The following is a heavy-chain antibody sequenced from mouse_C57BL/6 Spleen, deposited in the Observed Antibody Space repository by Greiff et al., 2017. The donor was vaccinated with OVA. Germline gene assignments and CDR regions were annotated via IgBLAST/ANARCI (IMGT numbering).Heavy chain of an antibody. V-gene: IGHV5-16*01. D-gene: IGHD2-3*01. CDR3: ARDLHDGYYDY. Sequence: DVQLVESEGGLVQPGSSMKLSCTASGFTFSDYYMAWVRQVPEKGLEWVANINYDGSSTYYLDSLKSRFIISRDNAKNILYLQMSSLKSEDTATYYCARDLHDGYYDYWGQGTTLTVSS. J-gene: IGHJ2*01. CDR2: INYDGSST. CDR1: GFTFSDYY.